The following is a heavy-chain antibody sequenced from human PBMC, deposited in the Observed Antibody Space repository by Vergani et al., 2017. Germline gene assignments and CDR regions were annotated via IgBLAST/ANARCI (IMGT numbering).Heavy chain of an antibody. V-gene: IGHV1-2*02. D-gene: IGHD6-13*01. Sequence: QVQLVQSGAEVKKPGASVKVSCKASGYTFTSYYMHWVRQAPGQGLEWMGWINPNSGGTNYAQKFQGRVTMTRDTSISTAYMELSRLRSDDTAVYYCARSLGIAAAGTSPYFQHWGQGTLVTVSS. CDR2: INPNSGGT. CDR3: ARSLGIAAAGTSPYFQH. J-gene: IGHJ1*01. CDR1: GYTFTSYY.